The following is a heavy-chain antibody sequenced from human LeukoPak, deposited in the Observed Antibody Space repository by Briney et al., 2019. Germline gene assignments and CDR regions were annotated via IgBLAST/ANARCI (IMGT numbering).Heavy chain of an antibody. CDR3: AKDRLRFLEWLSSFDY. CDR2: ISGGGGST. Sequence: GGSLRLSCAASGFTFSSYAMSWVRQAPGKGLEWVSAISGGGGSTYYADSVKGRFTISRDNSKNTLYLQMNSLRAEDTAVYYCAKDRLRFLEWLSSFDYWGQGTLVTVSS. CDR1: GFTFSSYA. V-gene: IGHV3-23*01. J-gene: IGHJ4*02. D-gene: IGHD3-3*01.